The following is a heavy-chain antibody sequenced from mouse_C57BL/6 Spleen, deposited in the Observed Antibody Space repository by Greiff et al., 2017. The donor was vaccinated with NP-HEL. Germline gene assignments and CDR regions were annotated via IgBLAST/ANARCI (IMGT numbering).Heavy chain of an antibody. J-gene: IGHJ2*01. Sequence: VQLQQSGAELVKPGASVKLSCKASGYTFTSYWMHWVKQRPGQGLEWIGMIHPNSGSTNYNEKFKSKATLTVDKSSSTAYMQLSSLTSEDSAVYYCARTGGSSYKYFDYWGQGTTLTVSS. V-gene: IGHV1-64*01. CDR1: GYTFTSYW. CDR2: IHPNSGST. D-gene: IGHD1-1*01. CDR3: ARTGGSSYKYFDY.